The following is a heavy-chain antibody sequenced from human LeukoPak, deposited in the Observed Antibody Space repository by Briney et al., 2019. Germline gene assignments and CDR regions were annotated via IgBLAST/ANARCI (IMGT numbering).Heavy chain of an antibody. Sequence: SETLSLTCTVSSGSISTSNYYWGWVRQPPGKALEWIGNIFYSGSTYYSPSLKSRVTISVDTSKNQFSLKLSSVTAADTAVYYCARDFLPVGATTRWFDPWGQGTLVTVSS. CDR1: SGSISTSNYY. J-gene: IGHJ5*02. CDR2: IFYSGST. CDR3: ARDFLPVGATTRWFDP. V-gene: IGHV4-39*07. D-gene: IGHD1-26*01.